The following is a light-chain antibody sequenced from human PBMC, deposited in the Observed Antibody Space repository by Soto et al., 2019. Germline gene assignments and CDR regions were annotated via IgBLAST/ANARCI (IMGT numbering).Light chain of an antibody. CDR2: AAS. CDR1: QSINTY. J-gene: IGKJ5*01. V-gene: IGKV1-39*01. Sequence: DIQMTQSPSSLSASVGDRVPITCRASQSINTYLNWYQQKPGKAPKLLIYAASNLQSGVPSRFSGSGSGTEFTLTISSLQPDDFATYYCQQYNSFSITFGQGTRLEIK. CDR3: QQYNSFSIT.